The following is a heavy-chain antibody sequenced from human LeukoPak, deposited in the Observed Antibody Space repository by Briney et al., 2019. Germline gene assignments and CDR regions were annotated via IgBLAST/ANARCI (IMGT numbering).Heavy chain of an antibody. J-gene: IGHJ5*02. Sequence: GGSLGLSCAASGFTFSTYTMNWVRQAPGKGLQWVSSISSSSTYIYYADSLKGRFTISRDTAKNSLYLQMNSLRAEDTAVYYCARGLGWLHSWGQGTLVTVSS. V-gene: IGHV3-21*01. CDR3: ARGLGWLHS. CDR2: ISSSSTYI. CDR1: GFTFSTYT. D-gene: IGHD3-9*01.